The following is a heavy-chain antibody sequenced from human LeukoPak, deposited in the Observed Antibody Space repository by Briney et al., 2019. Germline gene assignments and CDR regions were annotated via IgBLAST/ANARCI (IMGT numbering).Heavy chain of an antibody. CDR3: ARQGSKVYYYGSEIFDY. Sequence: SVKVSCKASGGTFSSYAISWVRQSPGQGLEWMGRIIPILGIANYAQKFQGRVTITADKSTSTAYMELSSLRSEDTAVYYCARQGSKVYYYGSEIFDYWGQGTLVTVSS. CDR1: GGTFSSYA. V-gene: IGHV1-69*04. CDR2: IIPILGIA. J-gene: IGHJ4*02. D-gene: IGHD3-10*01.